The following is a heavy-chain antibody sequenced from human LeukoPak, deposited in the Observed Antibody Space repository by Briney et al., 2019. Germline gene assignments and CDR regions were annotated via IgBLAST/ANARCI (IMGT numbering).Heavy chain of an antibody. D-gene: IGHD3-10*01. V-gene: IGHV1-18*01. Sequence: GASVKVSCKASGYTFTSYGISWVRQAPGQGLEWMGWISAYNGNTNYVQKLQGRVTMTTDTSTSTAYMELRSLRSDDTAVYYCARDNGQLLWFGELLYGLDYWGQGTLVTVSS. CDR2: ISAYNGNT. J-gene: IGHJ4*02. CDR3: ARDNGQLLWFGELLYGLDY. CDR1: GYTFTSYG.